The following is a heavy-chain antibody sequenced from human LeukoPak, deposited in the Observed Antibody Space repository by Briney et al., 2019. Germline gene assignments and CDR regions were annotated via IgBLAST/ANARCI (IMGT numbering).Heavy chain of an antibody. CDR3: ASVETGYYYPVLDYYYYYYMDV. Sequence: GGSLRLSCAASGFTFSSYWMSWVRQAPGKGLEWVANIKQDGSEKYYVDSVKGRFTISRDNAKNSLYLQMNSLRAEDTAVYYCASVETGYYYPVLDYYYYYYMDVWGKGTTVTVSS. CDR1: GFTFSSYW. D-gene: IGHD3-22*01. V-gene: IGHV3-7*01. CDR2: IKQDGSEK. J-gene: IGHJ6*03.